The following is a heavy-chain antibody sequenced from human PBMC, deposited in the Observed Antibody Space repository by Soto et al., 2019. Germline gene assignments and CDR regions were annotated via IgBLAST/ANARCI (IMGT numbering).Heavy chain of an antibody. V-gene: IGHV3-49*03. CDR1: GFTFGDYA. CDR2: IRSKAYGGTT. Sequence: PGGSLRLSCTASGFTFGDYAMSWFRQAPGKGLEWVGFIRSKAYGGTTEYAASVKGRFTISRDDSKSIAYLQMNSLKTEDTAVYYCTRDAWARIAAAGYFDYWGQGTLVTVSS. CDR3: TRDAWARIAAAGYFDY. D-gene: IGHD6-13*01. J-gene: IGHJ4*02.